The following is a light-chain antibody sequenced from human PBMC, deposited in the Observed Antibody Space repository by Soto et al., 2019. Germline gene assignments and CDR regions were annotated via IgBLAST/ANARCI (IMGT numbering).Light chain of an antibody. J-gene: IGKJ4*01. CDR1: QSVTSN. V-gene: IGKV3-15*01. CDR3: QQYNNWLPLT. Sequence: EIVMTQSPATLSVSPGESATLSCRASQSVTSNLAWYQQKPGQAPRLLIYGASTRATGVPARFSGSGSGTEFTLTISSLQSEDFAVYYCQQYNNWLPLTFGGGTKAEIK. CDR2: GAS.